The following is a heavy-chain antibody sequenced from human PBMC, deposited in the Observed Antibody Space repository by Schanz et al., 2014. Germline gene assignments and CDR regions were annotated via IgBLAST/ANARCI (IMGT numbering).Heavy chain of an antibody. J-gene: IGHJ4*02. CDR2: SSGGGGTT. D-gene: IGHD3-22*01. Sequence: EVQLLESGGALVHPGGPWGPSGAAPGSPFATFARSWFPRPPGKGLEWVSASSGGGGTTYYAGSVKGRFTISRDNSKNTLYLQMNSLRAEDTAVYYCAKDRSWDYDSSGYFDYWGQGTLVTVSS. V-gene: IGHV3-23*01. CDR3: AKDRSWDYDSSGYFDY. CDR1: GSPFATFA.